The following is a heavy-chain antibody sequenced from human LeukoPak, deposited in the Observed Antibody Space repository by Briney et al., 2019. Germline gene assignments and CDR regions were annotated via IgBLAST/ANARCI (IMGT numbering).Heavy chain of an antibody. D-gene: IGHD2-15*01. Sequence: SETLSLTCAVYGGSFSGYYWSWIRQPPGKGLEWIGEINHSGSTNYNPSLKSRVTISVDTSKNQFSLKLSSVTAADTAVYYCARGGVDWFDPWGQGTLVTVSS. J-gene: IGHJ5*02. CDR2: INHSGST. CDR3: ARGGVDWFDP. V-gene: IGHV4-34*01. CDR1: GGSFSGYY.